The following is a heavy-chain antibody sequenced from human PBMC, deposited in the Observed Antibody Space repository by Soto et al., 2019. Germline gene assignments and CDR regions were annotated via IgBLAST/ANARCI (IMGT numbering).Heavy chain of an antibody. CDR1: GFTFSSYG. Sequence: QVHLVESGGGVVQPGRSLRLSCAASGFTFSSYGMHWVRQAPGKGLEWVAVISYDGNNKYYADSVKGRFTISRDNFKNTLYLQMDSLRAEDTAMYYCAKDHLETTVTTPSYWGQGTLVTVSS. J-gene: IGHJ4*02. V-gene: IGHV3-30*18. CDR3: AKDHLETTVTTPSY. CDR2: ISYDGNNK. D-gene: IGHD4-17*01.